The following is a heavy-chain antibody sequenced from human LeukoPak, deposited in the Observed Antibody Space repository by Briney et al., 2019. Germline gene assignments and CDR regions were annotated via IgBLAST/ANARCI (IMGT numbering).Heavy chain of an antibody. CDR2: IKSKTDGGTT. CDR3: TTEARDILTAGYYYGMDV. J-gene: IGHJ6*02. Sequence: GGSLRLSCAASGFTFSNAWMSWVRQAPGKGLEWVGRIKSKTDGGTTDYAAPVKGRFTISRDDSKNTLYLQVNSLKTEDTAVYYCTTEARDILTAGYYYGMDVWGQGTTVTVSS. D-gene: IGHD3-9*01. CDR1: GFTFSNAW. V-gene: IGHV3-15*01.